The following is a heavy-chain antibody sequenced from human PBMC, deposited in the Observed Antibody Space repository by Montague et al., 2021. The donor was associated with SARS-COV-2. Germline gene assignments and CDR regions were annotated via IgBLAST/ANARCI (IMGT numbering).Heavy chain of an antibody. J-gene: IGHJ3*01. CDR3: ARAAQKQYVLLWVGELLHDAFDF. CDR2: LPYDGSNK. Sequence: SLRLSCAAPGFTVSSYAMHWVRQAPGKGLEWVAVLPYDGSNKYYADSVXDRFTISRDNSKNTLYLQMNGLRAEDTAVYYCARAAQKQYVLLWVGELLHDAFDFWGQGTMVTVSS. V-gene: IGHV3-30-3*01. D-gene: IGHD3-10*01. CDR1: GFTVSSYA.